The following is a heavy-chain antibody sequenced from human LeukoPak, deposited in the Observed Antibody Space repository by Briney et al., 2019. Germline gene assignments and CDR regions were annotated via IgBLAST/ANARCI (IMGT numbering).Heavy chain of an antibody. J-gene: IGHJ4*02. V-gene: IGHV5-51*01. CDR1: GYSFTSYW. Sequence: GESLKISCKGSGYSFTSYWIGWARQMPGKGLEWMGIIYPGDSDTRYSPSFRGQVTISADKSISTAYLQWSSLKASDTAMYYCASHDYGDYGTFKYWGQGTLVTASA. D-gene: IGHD4-17*01. CDR3: ASHDYGDYGTFKY. CDR2: IYPGDSDT.